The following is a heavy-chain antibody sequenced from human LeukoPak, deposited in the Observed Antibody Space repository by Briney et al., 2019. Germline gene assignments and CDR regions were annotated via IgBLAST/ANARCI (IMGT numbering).Heavy chain of an antibody. V-gene: IGHV3-66*03. CDR3: AKAAYDSSGSWYYFDY. Sequence: GGSLRLSCTVSGFTVSSNSMSWVRQAPGKGLEWVSFIYSDNTHYSDSVKGRFTISRDNSKNTLYLQMNSLRPEDTAVYYCAKAAYDSSGSWYYFDYWGQGTLVTVSS. J-gene: IGHJ4*02. CDR1: GFTVSSNS. D-gene: IGHD3-22*01. CDR2: IYSDNT.